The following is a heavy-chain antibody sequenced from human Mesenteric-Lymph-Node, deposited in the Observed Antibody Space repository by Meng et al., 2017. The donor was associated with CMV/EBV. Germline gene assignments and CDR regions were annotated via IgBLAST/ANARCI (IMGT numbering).Heavy chain of an antibody. CDR3: AKSPRLYYFDY. CDR2: IYSGGST. J-gene: IGHJ4*02. Sequence: GESLKISCAASGFTVSSNYMSWVRQAPGKGLEWVSIIYSGGSTYYADSVKGRLIISRDNSKNTLFLQMNSLRAEDTAVYFCAKSPRLYYFDYWGQGILVTVSS. CDR1: GFTVSSNY. V-gene: IGHV3-53*01. D-gene: IGHD2-2*02.